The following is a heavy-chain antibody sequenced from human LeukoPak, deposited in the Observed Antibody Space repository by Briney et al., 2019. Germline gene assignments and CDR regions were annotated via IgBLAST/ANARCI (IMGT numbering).Heavy chain of an antibody. CDR2: INQDESQK. J-gene: IGHJ4*02. Sequence: GGSLRLSCAASGFTFSNNWMTWVRQAPGKGLEWVANINQDESQKYYVDSVKGRFTISRDNAKNSLYLNMNSLRAEDTAVYYCPRGNQPLLYRARGSYLDYWGQGTLVTVSS. CDR3: PRGNQPLLYRARGSYLDY. CDR1: GFTFSNNW. D-gene: IGHD2-2*02. V-gene: IGHV3-7*01.